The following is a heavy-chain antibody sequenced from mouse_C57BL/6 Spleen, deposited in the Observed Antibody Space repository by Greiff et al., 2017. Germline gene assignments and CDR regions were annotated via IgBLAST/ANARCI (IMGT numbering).Heavy chain of an antibody. V-gene: IGHV1-18*01. CDR2: INPSNGGT. Sequence: VQLQQSGPELVKPGASVKIPCKASGYTFTDYNMAWVKQSPGQSLEWIGDINPSNGGTIYNEKFKGKATLTVDKSSSTAYMELRSLTSEDTAVYYYAGRGYDYDLAWFAYWGQGTLVTVAA. CDR3: AGRGYDYDLAWFAY. CDR1: GYTFTDYN. D-gene: IGHD2-4*01. J-gene: IGHJ3*01.